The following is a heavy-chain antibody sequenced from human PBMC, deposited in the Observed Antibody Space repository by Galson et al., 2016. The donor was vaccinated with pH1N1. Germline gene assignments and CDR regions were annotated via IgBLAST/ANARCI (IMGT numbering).Heavy chain of an antibody. CDR3: ARLGASVGGTTY. V-gene: IGHV1-18*01. CDR1: GYTFTSYG. D-gene: IGHD6-19*01. CDR2: VSTSNGNT. Sequence: SVKVSCKASGYTFTSYGISWVRQAPGQGLEFMGWVSTSNGNTHFAQKFQGRVTLTTDTSTSTAYMELRSLRSDDTAGYYCARLGASVGGTTYWGQGTLVTVSS. J-gene: IGHJ4*02.